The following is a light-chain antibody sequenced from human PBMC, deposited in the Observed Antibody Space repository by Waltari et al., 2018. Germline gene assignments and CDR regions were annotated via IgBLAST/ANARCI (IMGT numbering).Light chain of an antibody. CDR2: HGS. J-gene: IGKJ4*01. Sequence: EIFLTQSPATLSLAPGERATLSCRASQSVSTFLAWYQQKPGQAPRLLIYHGSTRATGVPARFSGSGSGTDFTLTISSLEPEDFGVYYCQQRANWPPLTFGGGTKVEI. CDR1: QSVSTF. CDR3: QQRANWPPLT. V-gene: IGKV3-11*01.